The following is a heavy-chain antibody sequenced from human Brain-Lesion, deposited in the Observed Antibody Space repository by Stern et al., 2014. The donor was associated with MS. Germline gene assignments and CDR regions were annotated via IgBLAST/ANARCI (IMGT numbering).Heavy chain of an antibody. V-gene: IGHV4-39*01. Sequence: VQLLESGPGLVKPSETLSLTCTVSGGSISSSSYYWGWIRQPPGKGLEWIGSIFYRGSTYYNPSLKSRVTISMDTSTNQFSLRRSSVTAADTAVYFCAKLWLGELPESPFDYWGQGTLVTVSS. D-gene: IGHD3-10*01. CDR2: IFYRGST. CDR1: GGSISSSSYY. J-gene: IGHJ4*02. CDR3: AKLWLGELPESPFDY.